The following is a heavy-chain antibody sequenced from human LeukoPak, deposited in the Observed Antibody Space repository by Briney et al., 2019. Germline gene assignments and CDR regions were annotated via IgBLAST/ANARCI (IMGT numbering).Heavy chain of an antibody. J-gene: IGHJ4*02. D-gene: IGHD3-22*01. CDR2: ISGSGGRT. V-gene: IGHV3-23*01. CDR3: AKDRGGVVVSAFDY. CDR1: GFTFSNYA. Sequence: GSLRLSCAASGFTFSNYAMSWVRQAPGKGLEWVSGISGSGGRTYYADSVKGRFTISRDNSKNTLYLQMNSLRVEDTALYYCAKDRGGVVVSAFDYWGQGTLVTVSS.